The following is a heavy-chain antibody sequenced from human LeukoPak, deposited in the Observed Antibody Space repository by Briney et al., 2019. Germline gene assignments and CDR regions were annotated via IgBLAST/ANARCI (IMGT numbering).Heavy chain of an antibody. V-gene: IGHV3-9*01. J-gene: IGHJ4*02. D-gene: IGHD6-13*01. CDR3: AKDLGIAAAGTCYFDY. CDR2: ISWNSGSI. Sequence: PGGSLRLSCAASGFTFDDYAMHWVRQAPGKGLEWVSGISWNSGSIGYADSVKGRFTISRDNSKNTLYLQMNSLRAEDTAVYYCAKDLGIAAAGTCYFDYWGQGTLVTVSS. CDR1: GFTFDDYA.